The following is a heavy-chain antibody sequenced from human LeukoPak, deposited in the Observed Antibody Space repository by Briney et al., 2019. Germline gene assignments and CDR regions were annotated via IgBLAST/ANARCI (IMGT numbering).Heavy chain of an antibody. V-gene: IGHV3-21*01. CDR1: GFTFSSYS. CDR2: ISSISSYI. CDR3: ARALMITFGGVRAPEYYFDY. J-gene: IGHJ4*02. D-gene: IGHD3-16*01. Sequence: GGSLRLSCAASGFTFSSYSMNWVRQAPGKGLEWVSSISSISSYIYYADSVKGRFTISRDNAKNSLYLQMNSLRAEDTAVYYCARALMITFGGVRAPEYYFDYWGQGTLVTVSS.